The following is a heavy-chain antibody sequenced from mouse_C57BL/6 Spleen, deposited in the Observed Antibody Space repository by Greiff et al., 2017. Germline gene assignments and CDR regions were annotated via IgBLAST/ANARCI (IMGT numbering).Heavy chain of an antibody. V-gene: IGHV5S21*01. CDR3: AGVEDVDDGYFWFAY. Sequence: VHLVESGEGLVKPGGSVKLSCAASGCTFSSYAMSWVRQTPEKWLEWVAYICRGGDYIYYADTVKGRFTLSRDNARNTLYLQMSSLKSDDTAVYYFAGVEDVDDGYFWFAYWGQGTGVTVSA. D-gene: IGHD2-3*01. CDR2: ICRGGDYI. CDR1: GCTFSSYA. J-gene: IGHJ3*01.